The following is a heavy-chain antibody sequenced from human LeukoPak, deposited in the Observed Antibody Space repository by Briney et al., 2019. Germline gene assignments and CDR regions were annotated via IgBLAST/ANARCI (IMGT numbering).Heavy chain of an antibody. J-gene: IGHJ1*01. CDR2: IDPSDSYT. D-gene: IGHD6-19*01. CDR3: AGAGIAVAGNAEYFQH. Sequence: AESLMISCKGSGDSFTSYWISWWRQMPGKDREGMGRIDPSDSYTNYSPSFQGHVTISADKSISTAYLQWSRLKASDTAMYYCAGAGIAVAGNAEYFQHWGQGTLVTVSS. V-gene: IGHV5-10-1*01. CDR1: GDSFTSYW.